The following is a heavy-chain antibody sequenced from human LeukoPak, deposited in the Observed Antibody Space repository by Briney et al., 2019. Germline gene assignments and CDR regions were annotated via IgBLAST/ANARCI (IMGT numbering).Heavy chain of an antibody. J-gene: IGHJ5*02. Sequence: SVKVSCKASGGTFSSYAISWVRQAPGQGLEWMGGIIPIFGTANYAQKFQGRVTITADKSTSTAYMELSRLRSDDTAVYYCARGPWGTVTTFSSYFNWFDPWGQGTLVTVSS. CDR1: GGTFSSYA. V-gene: IGHV1-69*06. CDR3: ARGPWGTVTTFSSYFNWFDP. D-gene: IGHD4-17*01. CDR2: IIPIFGTA.